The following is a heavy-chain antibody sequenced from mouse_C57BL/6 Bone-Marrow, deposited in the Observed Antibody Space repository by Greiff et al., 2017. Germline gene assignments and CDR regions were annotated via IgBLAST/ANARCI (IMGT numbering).Heavy chain of an antibody. V-gene: IGHV14-3*01. J-gene: IGHJ1*03. CDR1: GFNIKNTY. Sequence: VQLKESVAELVRPGASVKLSCTASGFNIKNTYMHWVKQRPEQGLEWIGRIDPANGNTKYAPKFQGKATITADTSSNTADRQLSSLTSEDTAIYYCARIGSSKGYFDVWGTGTTVTVSS. CDR2: IDPANGNT. CDR3: ARIGSSKGYFDV. D-gene: IGHD1-1*01.